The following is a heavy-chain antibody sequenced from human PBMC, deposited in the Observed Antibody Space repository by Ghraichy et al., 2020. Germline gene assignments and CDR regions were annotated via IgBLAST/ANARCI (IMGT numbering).Heavy chain of an antibody. V-gene: IGHV3-15*07. J-gene: IGHJ4*02. CDR1: GFTFSRAW. Sequence: GGSLRLSCGASGFTFSRAWMNWVRQAPGKGLEWVGLIKRKSDGGTTDLAALVKGRFTISRDDSKNTLYLQMNSLKTEDTAVYFCTRHPYYYDSRSAYFDYWGRGTLVTVSS. CDR2: IKRKSDGGTT. D-gene: IGHD3-22*01. CDR3: TRHPYYYDSRSAYFDY.